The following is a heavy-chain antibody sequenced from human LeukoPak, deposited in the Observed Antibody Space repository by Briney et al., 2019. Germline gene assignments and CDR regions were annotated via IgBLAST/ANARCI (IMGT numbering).Heavy chain of an antibody. Sequence: TGGSLRLSCAASGFTFSSYEMNWVRQAPGKGLEWVSLINGDGGNRYYADSVKGRFTISRDNSKNSLYLQMNSLRTEDTALYYCAKSDGFDYWGQGTLVTVSS. V-gene: IGHV3-43*02. CDR1: GFTFSSYE. J-gene: IGHJ4*02. D-gene: IGHD2-8*01. CDR3: AKSDGFDY. CDR2: INGDGGNR.